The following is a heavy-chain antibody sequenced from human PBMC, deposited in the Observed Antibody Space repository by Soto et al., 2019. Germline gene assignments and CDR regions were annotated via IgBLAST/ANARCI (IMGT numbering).Heavy chain of an antibody. D-gene: IGHD6-13*01. CDR2: ISGSGGST. V-gene: IGHV3-23*01. CDR3: AKDRKFVISAAGSFDF. Sequence: PRLSCAASRITFSNYAVSWVRQAPGKGLEWVSTISGSGGSTYYADSVKGRFTISRDNSKNTLFLQMNSLRAEDTAVYYCAKDRKFVISAAGSFDFWGLGTLVTVSS. CDR1: RITFSNYA. J-gene: IGHJ4*02.